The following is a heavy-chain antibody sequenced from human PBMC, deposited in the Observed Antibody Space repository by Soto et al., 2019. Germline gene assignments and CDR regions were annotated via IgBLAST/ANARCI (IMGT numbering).Heavy chain of an antibody. D-gene: IGHD3-16*01. J-gene: IGHJ4*02. CDR1: GGSISSGDYY. V-gene: IGHV4-30-4*01. CDR2: IYYSGST. Sequence: QVQLQESGPGLVKPSQTLSLTCTVSGGSISSGDYYWSWIRQPPGKGLEWIGYIYYSGSTYYNPSLKGRFSISVDTSKNQFSLRLSSVTAADTAVYSCARDRTSGGIHYYFDYWGQGTLVTVSS. CDR3: ARDRTSGGIHYYFDY.